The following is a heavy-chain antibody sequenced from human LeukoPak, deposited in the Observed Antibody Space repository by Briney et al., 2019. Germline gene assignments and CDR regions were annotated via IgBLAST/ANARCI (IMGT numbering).Heavy chain of an antibody. CDR2: INHSGSS. V-gene: IGHV4-34*01. CDR3: ARGRAMVTDAFDI. CDR1: GGSFSGYY. J-gene: IGHJ3*02. D-gene: IGHD5-18*01. Sequence: PSETLSLTCAVYGGSFSGYYWSWIRQSPGKGLEWIGEINHSGSSNNNLSLKSRVTMSVDTSKNQFFLKLTSVTAADTAAYYCARGRAMVTDAFDIWGQGTMVTVSS.